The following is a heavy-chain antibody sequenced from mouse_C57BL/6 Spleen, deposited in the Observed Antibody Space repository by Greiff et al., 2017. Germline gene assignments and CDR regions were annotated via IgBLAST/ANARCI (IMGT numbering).Heavy chain of an antibody. J-gene: IGHJ4*01. Sequence: QVQLKESGAELMKPGASVKLSCKATGYTFTGYWIEWVKQRPGHGLEWIGEILPGSGSTNYNEKFKGKATFTADTSSNTAYMQLSSLTTEDSAIYYCARSHMVTTKGPYAMDCWGQGTSVTVAS. D-gene: IGHD2-2*01. CDR2: ILPGSGST. V-gene: IGHV1-9*01. CDR1: GYTFTGYW. CDR3: ARSHMVTTKGPYAMDC.